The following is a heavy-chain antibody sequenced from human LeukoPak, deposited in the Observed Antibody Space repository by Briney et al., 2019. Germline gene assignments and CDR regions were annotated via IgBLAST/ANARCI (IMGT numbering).Heavy chain of an antibody. CDR1: GLTLSIYT. D-gene: IGHD3-10*01. CDR3: ANRGIMIRGVIIIGFHKEAYYFDC. J-gene: IGHJ4*02. CDR2: ISDRGGST. Sequence: GGSLRHSRAAPGLTLSIYTMSRVRQAPRKGVEWVSGISDRGGSTYYADSVKGRFNYSIYNSNNTLYLKINSQRAEDMDVYYCANRGIMIRGVIIIGFHKEAYYFDCWGQGTLVTVSS. V-gene: IGHV3-23*01.